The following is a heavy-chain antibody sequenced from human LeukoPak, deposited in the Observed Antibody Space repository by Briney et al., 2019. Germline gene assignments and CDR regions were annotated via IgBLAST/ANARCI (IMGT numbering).Heavy chain of an antibody. Sequence: GGSLRLSCAASEFTFSSYAMHWVRQAPGKGLEYVSAISSNGGSTYYADSVKGRFTISRDNSKDTLYLQMSSLRAEDTAVYYCVKGYDSSGYYPYYFDYWGQGTLVTVSS. J-gene: IGHJ4*02. D-gene: IGHD3-22*01. V-gene: IGHV3-64D*06. CDR3: VKGYDSSGYYPYYFDY. CDR2: ISSNGGST. CDR1: EFTFSSYA.